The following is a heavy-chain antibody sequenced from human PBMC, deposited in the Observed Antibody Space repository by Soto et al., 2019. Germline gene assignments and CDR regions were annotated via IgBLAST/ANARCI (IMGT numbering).Heavy chain of an antibody. CDR3: ARELQGLYFFDY. V-gene: IGHV1-3*01. CDR1: EYTFTSYT. D-gene: IGHD4-4*01. CDR2: INGGNGNT. J-gene: IGHJ4*02. Sequence: QVQVLQSGAEVKKPGASVKVSCKASEYTFTSYTMHWVRQAPGQRLEWMGWINGGNGNTKYSQKFQGRVTITRDTSASTGYMEPSSLRSDDTAVYYCARELQGLYFFDYWGQGTLVTVSS.